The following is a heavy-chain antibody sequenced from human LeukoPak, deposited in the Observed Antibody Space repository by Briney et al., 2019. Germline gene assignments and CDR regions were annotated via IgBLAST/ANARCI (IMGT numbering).Heavy chain of an antibody. V-gene: IGHV1-18*01. CDR3: ARVRSGWQREGIFDY. J-gene: IGHJ4*02. CDR1: GYTFTSYG. D-gene: IGHD6-19*01. Sequence: GASVKVSCKASGYTFTSYGISWVRQAPGQGLEWMGWTSAYNGNTNYAQKLQGRVTMTTDTSTSTAYMELRSLRSDDTAVYYCARVRSGWQREGIFDYWGQGTLVTVSS. CDR2: TSAYNGNT.